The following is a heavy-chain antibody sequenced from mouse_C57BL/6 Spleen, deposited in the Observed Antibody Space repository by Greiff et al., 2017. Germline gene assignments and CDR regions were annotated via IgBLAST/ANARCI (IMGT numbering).Heavy chain of an antibody. V-gene: IGHV1-39*01. Sequence: VQLKQSGPELVKPGASVKISCKASGYSFTDYNMNWVKQSNGKSLEWIGVINPNYGTTSYNQKFKGKATLTVAPSSSTAYMQLNSLTSEDSAVYYCACSLNGSGPYWYFDDWGTGTTVTVSS. D-gene: IGHD1-3*01. CDR2: INPNYGTT. CDR1: GYSFTDYN. J-gene: IGHJ1*03. CDR3: ACSLNGSGPYWYFDD.